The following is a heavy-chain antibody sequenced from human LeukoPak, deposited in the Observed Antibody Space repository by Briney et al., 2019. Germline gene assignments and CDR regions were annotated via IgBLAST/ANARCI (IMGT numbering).Heavy chain of an antibody. V-gene: IGHV4-4*07. Sequence: SETLSLTCTVSGGSISSYYWSWIRQPAGKGLEWIGSIYYSGSTYYNPSLKSRVTISVDTSKNQFSLKLSSVTAADTAVYYCARVKVLQAGSYRLDWFDPWGQGTLVTVSS. CDR3: ARVKVLQAGSYRLDWFDP. D-gene: IGHD3-16*02. CDR2: IYYSGST. J-gene: IGHJ5*02. CDR1: GGSISSYY.